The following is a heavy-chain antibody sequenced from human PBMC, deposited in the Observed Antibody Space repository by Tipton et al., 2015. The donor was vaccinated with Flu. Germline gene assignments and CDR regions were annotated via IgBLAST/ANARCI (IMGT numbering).Heavy chain of an antibody. CDR2: IYSGGST. CDR1: GASINSNF. D-gene: IGHD4-17*01. J-gene: IGHJ2*01. V-gene: IGHV4-59*01. CDR3: GAVTPGHWYFDL. Sequence: TLSLTCTVSGASINSNFWSWIRQSPGKGLEWIGYIYSGGSTNYNPSLKSRVTVSVDTSKNQFSLKLTSVTAADTAVYYCGAVTPGHWYFDLWGRGTLVTVSS.